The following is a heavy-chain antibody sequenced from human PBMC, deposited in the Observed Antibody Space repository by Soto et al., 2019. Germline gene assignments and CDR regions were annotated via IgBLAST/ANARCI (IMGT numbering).Heavy chain of an antibody. D-gene: IGHD2-8*01. J-gene: IGHJ6*02. CDR2: ISSSSSYI. V-gene: IGHV3-21*01. Sequence: GGSLRLSCAASGFTFSSYSMNWVRQAPGKGLEWVSSISSSSSYIYYADSVKGRFTISRDNAKNSLYLQMNSLRAEDTAVYYCARDQPGYCTNGVCPYGMDVWGQGTTVTVSS. CDR3: ARDQPGYCTNGVCPYGMDV. CDR1: GFTFSSYS.